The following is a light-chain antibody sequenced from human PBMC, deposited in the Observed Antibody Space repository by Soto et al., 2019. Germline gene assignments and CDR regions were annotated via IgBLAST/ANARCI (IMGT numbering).Light chain of an antibody. CDR2: EAS. V-gene: IGKV1D-12*01. J-gene: IGKJ5*01. Sequence: DMQMSQNPSSVSASVGDRVSIXXRASQGITNRLAWYQQKPGQAPTLXIYEASNLQSGVPSRISGSGSGTDFTLTISSLQPEDFANYYCQQANSFPITFGQGTRLEIK. CDR1: QGITNR. CDR3: QQANSFPIT.